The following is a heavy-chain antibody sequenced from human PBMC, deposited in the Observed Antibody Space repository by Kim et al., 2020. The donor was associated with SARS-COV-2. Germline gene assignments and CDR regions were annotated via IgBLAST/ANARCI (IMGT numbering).Heavy chain of an antibody. CDR3: ARYYYGSGSYYGRASYYYYYGMDV. J-gene: IGHJ6*02. CDR2: INHSGST. D-gene: IGHD3-10*01. Sequence: SETLSLTCAVYGGSFSGYYWSWIRQPPGKGLEWIGEINHSGSTNYNPSLKSRVTISVDTSKNQFSLKLSSVTAADTAVYYCARYYYGSGSYYGRASYYYYYGMDVWGQGTTVTVSS. V-gene: IGHV4-34*01. CDR1: GGSFSGYY.